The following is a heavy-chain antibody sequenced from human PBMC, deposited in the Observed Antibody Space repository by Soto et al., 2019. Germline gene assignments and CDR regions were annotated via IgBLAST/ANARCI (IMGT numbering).Heavy chain of an antibody. CDR1: GFTFTRYS. Sequence: GGSLRLSCAASGFTFTRYSMNWVRQAPGKGLEWVSSISSTTNYIYYADSMKGRFTVSRDNAKNSVYLEMNSLSAGDTAVYYCARESEDLTSNFDYWGQGTLVTVSS. J-gene: IGHJ4*02. V-gene: IGHV3-21*01. CDR3: ARESEDLTSNFDY. CDR2: ISSTTNYI.